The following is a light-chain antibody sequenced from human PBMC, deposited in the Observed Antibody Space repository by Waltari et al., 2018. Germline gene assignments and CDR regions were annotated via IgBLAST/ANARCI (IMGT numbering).Light chain of an antibody. CDR2: KAS. CDR3: QEYNSYSGT. CDR1: QSIGKW. Sequence: DIQMTQSPSTLSASVGDRVIISCRASQSIGKWLAWYQQRSGRAPKLLIYKASTLQSGVPARFSGSGSGTEFTLTINSLQPDDFAMYYCQEYNSYSGTFGQGTKVEIK. J-gene: IGKJ1*01. V-gene: IGKV1-5*03.